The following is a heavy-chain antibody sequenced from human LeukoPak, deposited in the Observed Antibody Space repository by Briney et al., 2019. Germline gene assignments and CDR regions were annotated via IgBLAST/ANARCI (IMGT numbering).Heavy chain of an antibody. CDR1: GYSFTSYW. V-gene: IGHV5-10-1*01. CDR2: IDPSDSYT. D-gene: IGHD1-26*01. Sequence: GESLKISCKGSGYSFTSYWINWVRQMPGKGLEWMGTIDPSDSYTNYSPAFQGLVTMSSVKSISTAYLQWSSLKASDTAVYYCARREVVGATAFDYWGQGTQVTVSS. CDR3: ARREVVGATAFDY. J-gene: IGHJ4*02.